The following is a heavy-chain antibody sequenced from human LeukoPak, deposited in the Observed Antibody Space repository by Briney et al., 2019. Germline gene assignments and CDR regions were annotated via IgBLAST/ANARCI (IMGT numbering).Heavy chain of an antibody. D-gene: IGHD5-18*01. J-gene: IGHJ4*02. CDR3: AKDPLNTVMVSPTFDY. CDR1: GFPFSSYA. Sequence: GGSLRLSCVVSGFPFSSYAMSWVRQAPGKGLEWVSGISGSGDDTYYAASVKGRFTVSRDTSKNTLYLQMNSLRAEDTAVYYCAKDPLNTVMVSPTFDYWGQGALVTVSS. CDR2: ISGSGDDT. V-gene: IGHV3-23*01.